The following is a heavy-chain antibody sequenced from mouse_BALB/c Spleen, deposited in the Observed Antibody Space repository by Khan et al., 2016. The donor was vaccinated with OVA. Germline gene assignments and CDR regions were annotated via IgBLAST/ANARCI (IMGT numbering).Heavy chain of an antibody. Sequence: QVQLQQSGAELVRPGPSVRLSCKTSGYIFTSYWIHWVKQRSGQGLEWIARIYPGTDNTYYNEKFKDKATLTADKSSNTAYLQLSSLKSEDSAVFCCAREEALYYFDYWGQGTTLTVSS. V-gene: IGHV1S132*01. D-gene: IGHD3-2*02. J-gene: IGHJ2*01. CDR3: AREEALYYFDY. CDR1: GYIFTSYW. CDR2: IYPGTDNT.